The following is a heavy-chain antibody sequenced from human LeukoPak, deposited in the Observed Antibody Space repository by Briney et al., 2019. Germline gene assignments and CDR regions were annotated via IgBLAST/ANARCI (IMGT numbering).Heavy chain of an antibody. D-gene: IGHD5-12*01. CDR2: IYYSGST. Sequence: PSETLSLTCTVSGGSISSGDYYWNWIRQPPGKGLEWIGHIYYSGSTNYNPSLKSRVTISVDTSKNQFSLKLSSVTAADTAVYYCARVNSGYADAFDIWGQGTMVTVSS. V-gene: IGHV4-61*08. CDR1: GGSISSGDYY. CDR3: ARVNSGYADAFDI. J-gene: IGHJ3*02.